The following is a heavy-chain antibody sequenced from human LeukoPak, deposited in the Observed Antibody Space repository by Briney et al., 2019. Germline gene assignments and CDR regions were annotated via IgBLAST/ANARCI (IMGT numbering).Heavy chain of an antibody. V-gene: IGHV3-74*01. Sequence: GGSLRLSCAASRFTFSSYWMHWVRQAPGQGLVWVSRSNSDGSSPSYADSVKGRFTISRDNAKNTLYLQMNGLRAEYTAVYYCADGYISHYWGQGTLVTVSA. J-gene: IGHJ4*02. CDR2: SNSDGSSP. CDR1: RFTFSSYW. D-gene: IGHD5-24*01. CDR3: ADGYISHY.